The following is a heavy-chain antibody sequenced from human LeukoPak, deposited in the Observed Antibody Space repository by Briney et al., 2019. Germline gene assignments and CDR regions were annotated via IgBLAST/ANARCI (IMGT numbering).Heavy chain of an antibody. CDR1: GASIGSYY. Sequence: SETLSLTCTVSGASIGSYYWSWIRQPPGRGLEWIGFISNSGVPTYNPSLGSRVTISLDTSKNQFSLKLNSVTAADTAVYYCVSESRQLGNWGQGTLVTVSS. D-gene: IGHD1-1*01. CDR3: VSESRQLGN. CDR2: ISNSGVP. J-gene: IGHJ4*02. V-gene: IGHV4-4*08.